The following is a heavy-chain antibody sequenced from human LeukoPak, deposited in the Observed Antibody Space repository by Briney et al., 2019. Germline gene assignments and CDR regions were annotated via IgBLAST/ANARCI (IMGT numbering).Heavy chain of an antibody. V-gene: IGHV3-23*01. CDR2: ISGSGGST. Sequence: PGGTLRPSCAASGFTFSSYGMSWVRQAPGKGLEWVSAISGSGGSTYYADSVKGRFTISRDNSKNTLYLQMNSLRAEDTAVYYCAKDNPTYYYGSGSFLDWGQGTLVTVSS. D-gene: IGHD3-10*01. CDR1: GFTFSSYG. J-gene: IGHJ4*02. CDR3: AKDNPTYYYGSGSFLD.